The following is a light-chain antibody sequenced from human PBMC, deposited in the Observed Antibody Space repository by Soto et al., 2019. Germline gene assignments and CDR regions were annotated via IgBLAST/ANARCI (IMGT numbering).Light chain of an antibody. CDR1: QSLSSY. Sequence: EVVLTQSPATLSLSPGERRALSCRASQSLSSYFAWYQQKPGRAPXXLIYDASNRATGVPARFSGNGSGTEFTLTISSLEPEDFAAYDCQQRCNSITFGQGTRLDIK. V-gene: IGKV3-11*01. J-gene: IGKJ5*01. CDR2: DAS. CDR3: QQRCNSIT.